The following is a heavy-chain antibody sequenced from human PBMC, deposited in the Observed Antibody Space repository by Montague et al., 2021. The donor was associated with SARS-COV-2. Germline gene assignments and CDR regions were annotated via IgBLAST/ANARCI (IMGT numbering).Heavy chain of an antibody. CDR3: AKDPHPFTGEVVTYFEN. D-gene: IGHD3-9*01. J-gene: IGHJ1*01. V-gene: IGHV3-23*01. Sequence: SLRLSCAAPGFTFSSYAMGWVRQAPGKGLEWVSGISGSGGGTKYADSVKGRFTISRDNSKNTLHLQMNTLRAEDTAVYYCAKDPHPFTGEVVTYFENWGQGSLVTVSS. CDR2: ISGSGGGT. CDR1: GFTFSSYA.